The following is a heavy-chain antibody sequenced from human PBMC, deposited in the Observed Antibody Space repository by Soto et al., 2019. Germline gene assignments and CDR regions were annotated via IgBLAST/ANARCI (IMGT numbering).Heavy chain of an antibody. D-gene: IGHD3-9*01. Sequence: EVQLLESGGGLVQPGGSLRLSCAASGFTFSSYVMSWVRQAPGKGLEWVSAISGSGGSTYYADSVKGRFTISRDNSKNTLYLQMNSLRAEDTAVYYCAKDNVLRYFDWPKYFQHWGQGTLVTVSS. J-gene: IGHJ1*01. CDR2: ISGSGGST. CDR1: GFTFSSYV. V-gene: IGHV3-23*01. CDR3: AKDNVLRYFDWPKYFQH.